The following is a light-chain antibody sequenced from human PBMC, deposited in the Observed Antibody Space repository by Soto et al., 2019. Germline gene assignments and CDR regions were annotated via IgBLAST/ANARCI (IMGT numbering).Light chain of an antibody. CDR2: DVS. V-gene: IGKV3-15*01. J-gene: IGKJ5*01. Sequence: EIVMTQSPATLSVSPGERATLSCRAGQGVTTNFAWYQQKSGQSPRLLIYDVSIRATGVPARFSATGSETDFTLAISGLQSEDSADYFCQQYNNWPFSFGRGTRLEIK. CDR1: QGVTTN. CDR3: QQYNNWPFS.